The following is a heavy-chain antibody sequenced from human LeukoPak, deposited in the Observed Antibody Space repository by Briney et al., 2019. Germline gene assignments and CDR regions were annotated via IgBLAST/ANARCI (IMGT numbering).Heavy chain of an antibody. Sequence: PLKVSWETSRHTFTGYHMQWVRQAPRQELEWMGWINPNSGGTDYAQKFQGRVTMTRDTSISTAYMELSRLRSDDTAVYYCARESADYYDSSGYYYLVYYFDYWGQGTLVTVSS. D-gene: IGHD3-22*01. CDR2: INPNSGGT. V-gene: IGHV1-2*02. CDR1: RHTFTGYH. CDR3: ARESADYYDSSGYYYLVYYFDY. J-gene: IGHJ4*02.